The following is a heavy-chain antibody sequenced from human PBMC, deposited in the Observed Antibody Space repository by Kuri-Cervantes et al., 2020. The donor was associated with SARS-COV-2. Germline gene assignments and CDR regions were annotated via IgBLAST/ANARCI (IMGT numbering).Heavy chain of an antibody. CDR3: ARDSITMVQGXTSDAFDI. CDR1: GFTFSDYY. CDR2: ISSSGSTI. Sequence: GGSLRLSCAASGFTFSDYYMSWIRQAPGKGLEWVSYISSSGSTIYYADSVKGRFTISRDNAKNSLYLQMNSLRAEDTAVYYCARDSITMVQGXTSDAFDIWGQGTMVTVSS. D-gene: IGHD3-10*01. V-gene: IGHV3-11*01. J-gene: IGHJ3*02.